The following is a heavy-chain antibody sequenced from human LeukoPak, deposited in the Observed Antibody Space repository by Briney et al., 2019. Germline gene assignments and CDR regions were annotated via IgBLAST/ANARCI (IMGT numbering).Heavy chain of an antibody. CDR2: INPNSGGT. D-gene: IGHD2-2*01. CDR1: GYTFTGYY. CDR3: ARVYCSSTSCPSRRY. Sequence: ASVKVSCKASGYTFTGYYMHWVRQAPGQGLEWMGWINPNSGGTNYARKFQGRVTMTRDTSISTAYMELSRLRSDDTAVYYCARVYCSSTSCPSRRYWGQGTLVTVSS. V-gene: IGHV1-2*02. J-gene: IGHJ4*02.